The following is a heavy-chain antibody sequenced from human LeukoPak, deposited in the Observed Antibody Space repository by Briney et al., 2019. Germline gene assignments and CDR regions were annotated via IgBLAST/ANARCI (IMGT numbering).Heavy chain of an antibody. CDR2: INHSGST. D-gene: IGHD1-26*01. V-gene: IGHV4-34*01. CDR3: ARGKSIVGAKFSFDI. J-gene: IGHJ3*02. CDR1: GGSFSGYY. Sequence: SETLSLTCAVYGGSFSGYYWSWIRQPPGKGLEWIGEINHSGSTNYNPSLKSRVTISVDTSKNQFSLKLSSVTAADTAVYYCARGKSIVGAKFSFDIWGQGTMVTVSS.